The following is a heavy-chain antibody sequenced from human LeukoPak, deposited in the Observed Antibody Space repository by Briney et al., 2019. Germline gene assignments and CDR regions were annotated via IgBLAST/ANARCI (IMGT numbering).Heavy chain of an antibody. CDR2: INPNSGGT. D-gene: IGHD5-18*01. V-gene: IGHV1-2*02. J-gene: IGHJ3*02. Sequence: ASVKVSCKASGYTFTGYYLHWVRQAPGQGLEWMGWINPNSGGTNYAQKFQGRVTMTGDTSISTAYMELSRLRSDDTAVYYCARDTAMVNDAFDIWGQGTMVTVSS. CDR1: GYTFTGYY. CDR3: ARDTAMVNDAFDI.